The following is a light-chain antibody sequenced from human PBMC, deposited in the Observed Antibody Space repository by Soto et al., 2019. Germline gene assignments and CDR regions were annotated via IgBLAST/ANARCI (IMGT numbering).Light chain of an antibody. CDR1: QDIRTE. Sequence: AILMTQSPSSLSASVGDRVTITCRASQDIRTELGWYQQKPGKAPNLLIYATSSLQGGVPSRFSGSGSGTDFTLTISSLQPEDFATYYCLQDYSYPRTFGQGTKVEIK. V-gene: IGKV1-6*01. J-gene: IGKJ1*01. CDR2: ATS. CDR3: LQDYSYPRT.